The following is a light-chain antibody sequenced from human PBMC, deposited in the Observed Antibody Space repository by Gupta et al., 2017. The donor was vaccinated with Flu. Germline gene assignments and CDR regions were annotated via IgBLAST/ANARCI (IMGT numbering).Light chain of an antibody. Sequence: EIVLTQSPATLSLSPGDRAVLSCRASQTINIYLAWYQQRPGQPPRLLMFDASKRAAGIPDRFSGSGSGTDFTLTISTLEPEDCAVYYCQQRSGLPMYTCGQGTKLE. CDR3: QQRSGLPMYT. CDR1: QTINIY. CDR2: DAS. J-gene: IGKJ2*01. V-gene: IGKV3-11*01.